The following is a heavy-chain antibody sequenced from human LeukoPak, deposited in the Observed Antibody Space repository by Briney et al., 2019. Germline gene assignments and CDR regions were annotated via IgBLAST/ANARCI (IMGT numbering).Heavy chain of an antibody. CDR2: IIPIFGTA. Sequence: ASVKVSCKASGGTFSSYAISWVRQAPGQGLEWMGGIIPIFGTANYAQKFQGRVTITTDESTSTAYMELSSLRSEDTAVYYCASQVGYCSSTSCRHPGYYYYYMDVWGKGTTVTVSS. V-gene: IGHV1-69*05. J-gene: IGHJ6*03. D-gene: IGHD2-2*01. CDR3: ASQVGYCSSTSCRHPGYYYYYMDV. CDR1: GGTFSSYA.